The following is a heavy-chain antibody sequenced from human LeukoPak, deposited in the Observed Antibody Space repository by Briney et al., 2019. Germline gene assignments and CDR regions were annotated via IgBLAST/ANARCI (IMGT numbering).Heavy chain of an antibody. CDR2: INNDGCRT. CDR1: GFTFSNYW. Sequence: GETLTLSCAASGFTFSNYWMVWVRQAPGEGPMWVSRINNDGCRTNYADSVKGRFTVARDNAKNTLYLQMDSLRADDTAVYYCARLSGSYNEGRWGQGTLVTVSS. D-gene: IGHD1-26*01. J-gene: IGHJ4*02. V-gene: IGHV3-74*01. CDR3: ARLSGSYNEGR.